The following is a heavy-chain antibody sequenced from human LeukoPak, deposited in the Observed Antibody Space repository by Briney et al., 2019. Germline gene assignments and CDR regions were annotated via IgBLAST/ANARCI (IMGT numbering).Heavy chain of an antibody. V-gene: IGHV4-59*08. D-gene: IGHD3-16*02. CDR1: GGSISSYY. CDR2: VYYSGST. J-gene: IGHJ4*02. CDR3: ARQGDYRYPFDS. Sequence: SETLSLTCTVSGGSISSYYWSWIRQPPGKGLEWIGYVYYSGSTNYNPSLKGRVTISIDTSKNQFSLKLTSVTAADTAVYYCARQGDYRYPFDSWGQGTLVTVSS.